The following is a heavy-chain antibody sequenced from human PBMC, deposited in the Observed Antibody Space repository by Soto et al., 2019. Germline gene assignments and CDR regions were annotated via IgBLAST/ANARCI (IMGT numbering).Heavy chain of an antibody. V-gene: IGHV3-23*01. D-gene: IGHD3-22*01. CDR1: GFTFSSYA. CDR3: ARDSYYYDSSGSYYGLDV. Sequence: GGSLRLSCAASGFTFSSYAMSWVRQAPGKGLEWVSAISGSGGSTYYADSVRGRFTMSRDNSKNTLYLQMSSLRAEDTAVYYCARDSYYYDSSGSYYGLDVWGQGTTVTVSS. CDR2: ISGSGGST. J-gene: IGHJ6*02.